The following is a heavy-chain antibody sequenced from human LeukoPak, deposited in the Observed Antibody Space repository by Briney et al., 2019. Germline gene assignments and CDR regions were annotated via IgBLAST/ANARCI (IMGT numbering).Heavy chain of an antibody. Sequence: GGSLRLSCAASGFTFSTYAMSWVRQAPGKGLEWVSAISGGGGTTNYADSVKGRFTISRDNSKNTLYLQINSLRAEDTAVYYCAKGKETVMVFDSWGQGTLVTVPS. J-gene: IGHJ4*02. D-gene: IGHD5-18*01. CDR3: AKGKETVMVFDS. CDR1: GFTFSTYA. CDR2: ISGGGGTT. V-gene: IGHV3-23*01.